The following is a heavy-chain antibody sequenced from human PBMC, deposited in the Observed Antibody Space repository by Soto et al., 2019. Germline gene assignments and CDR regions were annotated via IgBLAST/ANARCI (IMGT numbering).Heavy chain of an antibody. Sequence: ASVKVSCKASGGTFSSYAISWVRQAPGQGLEWMGGIIPIFGTANYAQKFQGRVTITADESTSTAYMELSSLRSEDTAVYYCASGGLWFGELPWFHPWGQGTLVTASS. CDR1: GGTFSSYA. CDR3: ASGGLWFGELPWFHP. V-gene: IGHV1-69*13. D-gene: IGHD3-10*01. CDR2: IIPIFGTA. J-gene: IGHJ5*02.